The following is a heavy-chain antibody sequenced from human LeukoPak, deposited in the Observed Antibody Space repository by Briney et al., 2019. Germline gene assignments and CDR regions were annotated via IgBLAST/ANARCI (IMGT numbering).Heavy chain of an antibody. J-gene: IGHJ4*02. CDR3: ARDRRPNRDGYNSFPFDY. Sequence: SVKVSCKASGGTFSSYAISWVRQAPGQGLEWMGRIIPILGIANYAQKFQGRVTITADKSTSTAYMELSSLRSEDTAVYYCARDRRPNRDGYNSFPFDYWGQGTLVTVSS. CDR2: IIPILGIA. V-gene: IGHV1-69*04. D-gene: IGHD5-24*01. CDR1: GGTFSSYA.